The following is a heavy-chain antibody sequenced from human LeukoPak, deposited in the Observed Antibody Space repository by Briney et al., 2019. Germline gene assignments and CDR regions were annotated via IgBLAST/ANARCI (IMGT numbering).Heavy chain of an antibody. D-gene: IGHD3-22*01. Sequence: GGSLRLFCAASGFTFSSYWMSWVRQTPGKGLEWVANIKQDGSEKYYVDSVKGRFTISRDNAKNSLYLQMNSLRAEDTAVYYCARRARYYDSSGYTPWGQGTLVTVSS. CDR2: IKQDGSEK. CDR3: ARRARYYDSSGYTP. J-gene: IGHJ4*02. V-gene: IGHV3-7*01. CDR1: GFTFSSYW.